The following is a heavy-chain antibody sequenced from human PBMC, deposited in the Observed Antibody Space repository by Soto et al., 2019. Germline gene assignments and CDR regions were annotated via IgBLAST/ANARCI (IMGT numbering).Heavy chain of an antibody. CDR2: INRDGRVT. V-gene: IGHV3-7*01. D-gene: IGHD2-15*01. Sequence: EVQLVESGGGFVQPGGSLRVSCVASGFTLIDSWMTWVRQVPGKGLEWVANINRDGRVTNHVDSMGGRFTISRDNSRNSVYLHMINMRTEDTAIYDCVRESRSGGSWWGRGTLVTVSS. CDR3: VRESRSGGSW. J-gene: IGHJ4*02. CDR1: GFTLIDSW.